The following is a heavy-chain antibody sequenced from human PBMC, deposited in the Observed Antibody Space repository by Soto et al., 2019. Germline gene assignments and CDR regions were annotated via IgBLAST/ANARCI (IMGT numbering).Heavy chain of an antibody. V-gene: IGHV1-8*01. CDR2: MNPNSGNT. CDR3: ARDYYDSTGSITPNWFDP. D-gene: IGHD3-22*01. J-gene: IGHJ5*02. Sequence: ASVKVSCKASGYTFTSYDINWVRQATGQGLEWMGWMNPNSGNTGYAQKFQGRVTMTRNTSISTAYMELSSLRSEDTAVYYCARDYYDSTGSITPNWFDPWGQGTLVTVSS. CDR1: GYTFTSYD.